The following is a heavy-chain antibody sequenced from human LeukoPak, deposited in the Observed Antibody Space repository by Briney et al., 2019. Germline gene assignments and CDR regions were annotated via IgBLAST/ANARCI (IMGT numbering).Heavy chain of an antibody. Sequence: PGGSLRLSCAASGFTFSSYAMSWVRQAPGKGLEWVSGTSGSGGNTYYADSVKGRFTISRDNSKNTLYLQMNSLRAEDTAVYYCAKDSGSYYYWGQRTLVTVSS. J-gene: IGHJ4*02. CDR1: GFTFSSYA. V-gene: IGHV3-23*01. CDR3: AKDSGSYYY. CDR2: TSGSGGNT. D-gene: IGHD1-26*01.